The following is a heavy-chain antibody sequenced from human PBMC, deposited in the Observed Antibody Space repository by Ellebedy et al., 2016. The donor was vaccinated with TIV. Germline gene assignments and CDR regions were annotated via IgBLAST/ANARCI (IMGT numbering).Heavy chain of an antibody. CDR2: INSDGSNT. Sequence: GESLKISCAASGFTFSSYWMHWVRQVPGKGLVWVSRINSDGSNTSYADSVKGRFTISRDNAKNTLYLQMNSLRAEDTAVYYCASTRVWGQGTTVTVSS. CDR3: ASTRV. V-gene: IGHV3-74*01. J-gene: IGHJ6*02. CDR1: GFTFSSYW. D-gene: IGHD3-3*01.